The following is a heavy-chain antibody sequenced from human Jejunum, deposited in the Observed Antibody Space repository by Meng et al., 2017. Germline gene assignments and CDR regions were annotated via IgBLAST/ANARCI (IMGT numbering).Heavy chain of an antibody. CDR3: AVWISGRGH. CDR1: GFTLSDHS. Sequence: VPLWGSGGGLVQPGGSLRLSCSASGFTLSDHSMDWARQAPGKGLEWVGRSKNKDSGYITEYAASVKGRFTISRDDSKSSLDLQMYSLKPEDTVVYYCAVWISGRGHWGQGTLVTVSS. D-gene: IGHD5-12*01. CDR2: SKNKDSGYIT. J-gene: IGHJ1*01. V-gene: IGHV3-72*01.